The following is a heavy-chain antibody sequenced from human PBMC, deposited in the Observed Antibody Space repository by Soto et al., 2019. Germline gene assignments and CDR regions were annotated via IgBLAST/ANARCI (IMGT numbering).Heavy chain of an antibody. D-gene: IGHD3-16*01. CDR1: GGTFSSYA. V-gene: IGHV1-69*13. J-gene: IGHJ4*02. CDR3: ARGRRYDYVWGSYYFDY. CDR2: IIPIFGTA. Sequence: GASVKVSCKASGGTFSSYAISWVRQAPGQGLEWMGGIIPIFGTANYAQKFQGRVTITADESTSTAYMELSSLRSEDTAVYYCARGRRYDYVWGSYYFDYWGQGTLVTVS.